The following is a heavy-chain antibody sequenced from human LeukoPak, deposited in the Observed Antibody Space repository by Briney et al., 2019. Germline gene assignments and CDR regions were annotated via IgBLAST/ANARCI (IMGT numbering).Heavy chain of an antibody. J-gene: IGHJ3*02. V-gene: IGHV4-39*07. CDR2: IYYSGST. CDR1: GGSISSSSYY. Sequence: PSETLSLTCTVSGGSISSSSYYWGWIRQPPGKGLEWIGSIYYSGSTYYNPSLKSRVTISVDTSKNQFSLKLSSVTAADTAVYYCARDLYDILTGYLVFDAFDIWGQGTMVTVSS. CDR3: ARDLYDILTGYLVFDAFDI. D-gene: IGHD3-9*01.